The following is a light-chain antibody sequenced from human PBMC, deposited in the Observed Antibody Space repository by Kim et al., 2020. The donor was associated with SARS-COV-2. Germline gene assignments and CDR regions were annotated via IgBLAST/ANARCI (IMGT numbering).Light chain of an antibody. V-gene: IGLV6-57*04. CDR3: QSYGSTTGV. CDR2: EDN. CDR1: SDSIATNY. J-gene: IGLJ2*01. Sequence: NFMLTQPHSVSGSPGKTITISCTRSSDSIATNYVQWYQQRPGSAPTTVIYEDNQRPSGVPDRFSGSIDSSSNSASLTISGLKTEDEAVYYCQSYGSTTGVFGGGTQLTVL.